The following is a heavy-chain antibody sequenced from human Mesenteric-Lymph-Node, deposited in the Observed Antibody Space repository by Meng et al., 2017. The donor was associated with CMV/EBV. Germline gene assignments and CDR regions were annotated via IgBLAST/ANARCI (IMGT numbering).Heavy chain of an antibody. D-gene: IGHD2-21*01. V-gene: IGHV4-59*01. CDR1: GGSISNYY. CDR3: AKCGGDCYSDDAFDI. J-gene: IGHJ3*02. CDR2: IYYTGST. Sequence: SETLSLTCTVSGGSISNYYWTWIRQPPGRGLEYIGYIYYTGSTNYNPSLKSRVSMSVDASKNQLSLMLSSVTAADTAMYYCAKCGGDCYSDDAFDIWGQGTMVTVSS.